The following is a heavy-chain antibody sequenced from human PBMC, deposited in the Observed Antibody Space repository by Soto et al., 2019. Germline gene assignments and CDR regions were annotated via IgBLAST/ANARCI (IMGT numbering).Heavy chain of an antibody. J-gene: IGHJ6*02. V-gene: IGHV1-2*02. Sequence: GASVKVSCKSSGYTFIGFSLHWVRQAPGQGLEWMGWINPKNGDTYYAQKFQGRVTMTRDTSINTVYMELNSLKSDDTAVYYCSKGRWTVGHCSGGSCYDGMDVWGQGTTVTV. CDR1: GYTFIGFS. CDR3: SKGRWTVGHCSGGSCYDGMDV. D-gene: IGHD2-15*01. CDR2: INPKNGDT.